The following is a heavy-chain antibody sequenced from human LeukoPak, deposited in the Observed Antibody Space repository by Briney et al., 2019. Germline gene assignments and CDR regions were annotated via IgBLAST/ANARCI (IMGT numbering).Heavy chain of an antibody. Sequence: SETLSLTCTVSGGSITSYYWSWIREPPGGGLEWIGYIYYSGSTTYNPPLKSRVTISVDTSKNQFYLKLTSVTAADTAVYYCAREANYDDSSGKYNWFDPWGQGTLVTVSS. V-gene: IGHV4-59*01. CDR1: GGSITSYY. D-gene: IGHD3-22*01. CDR2: IYYSGST. CDR3: AREANYDDSSGKYNWFDP. J-gene: IGHJ5*02.